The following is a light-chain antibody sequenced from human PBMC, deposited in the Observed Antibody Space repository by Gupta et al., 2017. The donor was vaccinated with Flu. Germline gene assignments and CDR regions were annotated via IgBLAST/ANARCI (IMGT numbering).Light chain of an antibody. V-gene: IGKV2-28*01. Sequence: VMTQTPLPLPVTPGVPDSVSCSSSPSLLHSTGYNYLERYLQKPGTSPQLLVYWGENRAAGVPDRFSGSGSRTYFTLNSSRVEAEDVGFYYCLQERYPPTFGRGTKVEI. CDR3: LQERYPPT. CDR1: PSLLHSTGYNY. J-gene: IGKJ3*01. CDR2: WGE.